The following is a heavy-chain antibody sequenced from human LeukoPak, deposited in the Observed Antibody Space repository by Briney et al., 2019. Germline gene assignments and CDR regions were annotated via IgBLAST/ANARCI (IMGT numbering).Heavy chain of an antibody. D-gene: IGHD6-19*01. CDR2: ISGSGGST. CDR3: ARRGYISGWDY. Sequence: GGSLRLSCAASGFTFSSYAMSWVRQAPGKGLEWVSAISGSGGSTYYADSVKGRFTISRDDAKNSLYLQMNSLRAEDTAVYYCARRGYISGWDYWGQGTLVTVSS. V-gene: IGHV3-23*01. J-gene: IGHJ4*02. CDR1: GFTFSSYA.